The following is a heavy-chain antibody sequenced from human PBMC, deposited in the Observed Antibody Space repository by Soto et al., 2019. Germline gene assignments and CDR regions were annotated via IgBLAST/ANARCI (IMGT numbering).Heavy chain of an antibody. CDR3: AQTLDYYGSGSYYYYYGMDV. D-gene: IGHD3-10*01. CDR2: ISGSGGST. J-gene: IGHJ6*02. V-gene: IGHV3-23*01. Sequence: GGSLRLSCAASGFTFSSYAMSWVRQAPGKGLEWVSAISGSGGSTYYADSVKGRFTISRDNSKNTLYLQMNSLRAEDTAVYYCAQTLDYYGSGSYYYYYGMDVWGQGTTVTVSS. CDR1: GFTFSSYA.